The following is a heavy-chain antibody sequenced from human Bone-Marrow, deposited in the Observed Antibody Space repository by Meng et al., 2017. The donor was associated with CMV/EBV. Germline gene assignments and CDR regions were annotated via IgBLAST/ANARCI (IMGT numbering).Heavy chain of an antibody. CDR1: EFTFSNYW. J-gene: IGHJ4*02. CDR2: IKQDGSEK. D-gene: IGHD2-15*01. Sequence: SEFTFSNYWMTWVRQAPGKGLEWVANIKQDGSEKHYVDSVKGRFSISRDNAKNSLYLQMNSLRAEDTAVYYCARERCSSVSCFFDYWGQGTLVTVSS. CDR3: ARERCSSVSCFFDY. V-gene: IGHV3-7*01.